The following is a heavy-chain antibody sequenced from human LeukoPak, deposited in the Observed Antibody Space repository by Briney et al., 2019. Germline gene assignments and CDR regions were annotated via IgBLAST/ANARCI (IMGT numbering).Heavy chain of an antibody. CDR3: ARGHYYFDY. J-gene: IGHJ4*02. V-gene: IGHV3-7*04. CDR2: IKQDGSEK. Sequence: GGSLRLSCAASGFTFSTYWMSWVRQAPGKGLEWVANIKQDGSEKYYVDSMKGRFTISRDNAKNSVYLQMNSLRGEDTAVYYCARGHYYFDYWGQGTLVTVSS. CDR1: GFTFSTYW.